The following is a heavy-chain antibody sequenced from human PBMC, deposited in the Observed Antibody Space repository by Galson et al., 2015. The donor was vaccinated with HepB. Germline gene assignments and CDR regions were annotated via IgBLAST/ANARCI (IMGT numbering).Heavy chain of an antibody. CDR3: ARENDSSGLDY. V-gene: IGHV3-30*04. CDR1: GFTFSSYA. CDR2: ISYDGSNK. Sequence: LRLSCAASGFTFSSYAMHWVRQAPGKGLEWVAVISYDGSNKYYADSVKGRFTISRDNSKNTLYLQMNSLRAEDTAVYYCARENDSSGLDYWGQGTLVTVSS. D-gene: IGHD3-22*01. J-gene: IGHJ4*02.